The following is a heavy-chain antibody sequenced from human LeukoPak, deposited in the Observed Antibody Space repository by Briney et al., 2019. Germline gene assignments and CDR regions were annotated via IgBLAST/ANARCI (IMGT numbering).Heavy chain of an antibody. V-gene: IGHV3-30*18. CDR1: GFTFSSYG. Sequence: GRSLRLSCAASGFTFSSYGMHWVRQAPGKGLEWVAVISYDGSNKYYADSVKCRFTISRDNSKNTLYLQMNSLRAEDTAVYYCAKDSWFGELSYYYGMDVWGQGTTVTVSS. CDR3: AKDSWFGELSYYYGMDV. CDR2: ISYDGSNK. J-gene: IGHJ6*02. D-gene: IGHD3-10*01.